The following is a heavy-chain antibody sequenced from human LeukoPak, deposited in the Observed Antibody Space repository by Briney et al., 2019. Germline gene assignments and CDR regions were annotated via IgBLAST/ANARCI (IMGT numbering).Heavy chain of an antibody. Sequence: TGGSLRLSCAASGFTFSSYAMSWVRQAPGKGLEWVSAISGSGGSTYYADSVKGRFTISRDNSKNTLYLQMNSLRAEDTAVYYCAKGTMVRGDKNYFDYWGQGTLVTVSS. V-gene: IGHV3-23*01. D-gene: IGHD3-10*01. CDR3: AKGTMVRGDKNYFDY. J-gene: IGHJ4*02. CDR1: GFTFSSYA. CDR2: ISGSGGST.